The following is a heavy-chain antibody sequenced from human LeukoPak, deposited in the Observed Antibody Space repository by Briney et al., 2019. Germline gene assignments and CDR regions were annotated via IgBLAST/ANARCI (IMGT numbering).Heavy chain of an antibody. CDR2: INHSGST. J-gene: IGHJ4*02. CDR3: ARGWGPAFGYNWNRRPFDY. V-gene: IGHV4-34*01. CDR1: GGSFSGYY. D-gene: IGHD1-20*01. Sequence: SETLSLTCAVYGGSFSGYYWSWIRQPPGKGLEWIGEINHSGSTNYNPSLKSRVTISVDTSKNQFSLKLSSVTAADTAVYYCARGWGPAFGYNWNRRPFDYWGQGTLVTVSS.